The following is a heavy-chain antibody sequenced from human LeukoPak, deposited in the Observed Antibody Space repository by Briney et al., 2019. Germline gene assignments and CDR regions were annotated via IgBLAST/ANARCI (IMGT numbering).Heavy chain of an antibody. CDR2: INSDGSST. CDR3: ARDRASITIFGAVISNDAFDI. CDR1: GFTFSSYW. V-gene: IGHV3-74*01. Sequence: PGGSLRLSCAASGFTFSSYWMHWVRQAPGKGLVWVSRINSDGSSTSYADSVKGRFTISRDNAKNTLYLQMNSLRAEDTAVYYCARDRASITIFGAVISNDAFDIWGQGTMVTVSS. D-gene: IGHD3-3*01. J-gene: IGHJ3*02.